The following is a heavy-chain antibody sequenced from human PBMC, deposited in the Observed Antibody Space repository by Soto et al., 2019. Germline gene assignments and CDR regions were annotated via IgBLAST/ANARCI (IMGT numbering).Heavy chain of an antibody. CDR2: IKQDGSEK. CDR1: GFTFSSYW. V-gene: IGHV3-7*01. Sequence: GGSLRLSCAASGFTFSSYWMSWVRQAPGKGLEWVANIKQDGSEKYYVDSVKGRFTISRDNAKNSLYLQMNSLRAEDTAVYYCARDGKLLPYYYYYMDVWGKGTTVTVSS. J-gene: IGHJ6*03. CDR3: ARDGKLLPYYYYYMDV. D-gene: IGHD1-7*01.